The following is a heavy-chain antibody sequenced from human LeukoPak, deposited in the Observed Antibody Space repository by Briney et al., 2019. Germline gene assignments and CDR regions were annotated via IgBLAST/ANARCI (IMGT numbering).Heavy chain of an antibody. V-gene: IGHV3-49*04. CDR3: TRDQPETTEVVWVQLPSPSYAFDI. CDR2: IRSKAYGGTT. CDR1: GFTFGDYA. D-gene: IGHD2-8*02. J-gene: IGHJ3*02. Sequence: GGSLRLSCAASGFTFGDYAMSWVRQAPGKGLEWVGFIRSKAYGGTTEYAASVKGRFTISRDDSKSIAYLQMNSLKTEDTAVYYCTRDQPETTEVVWVQLPSPSYAFDIWGQGTMVTVSS.